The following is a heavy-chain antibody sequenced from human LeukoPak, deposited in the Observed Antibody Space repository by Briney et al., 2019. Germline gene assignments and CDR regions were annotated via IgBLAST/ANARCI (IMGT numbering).Heavy chain of an antibody. CDR3: ATAFQDSSGYPENDAFDI. CDR2: IYPTDSDT. Sequence: GESLKISCKGSGYTFSNYWIGWVRQMPGKGLEWMAIIYPTDSDTRYSPSLQGQVTISADKSISTAYLQWSSLRASDTAMYYCATAFQDSSGYPENDAFDIWGQGTMVTVSS. J-gene: IGHJ3*02. D-gene: IGHD3-22*01. V-gene: IGHV5-51*01. CDR1: GYTFSNYW.